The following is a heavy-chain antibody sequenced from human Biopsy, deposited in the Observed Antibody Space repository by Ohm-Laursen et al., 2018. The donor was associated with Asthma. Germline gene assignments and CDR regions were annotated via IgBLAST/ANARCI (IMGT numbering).Heavy chain of an antibody. CDR2: IYYTGTT. CDR1: GGSISGFY. V-gene: IGHV4-59*01. D-gene: IGHD6-19*01. CDR3: ARDSYSSGLYDDFES. Sequence: SDTLSLTCIVSGGSISGFYWSWIRQPPGKGLEWIGYIYYTGTTNYNPSLKSRVSISVDTSKNQFSLKLTSVTAADTAVYYCARDSYSSGLYDDFESWGQGTLVTVSS. J-gene: IGHJ4*02.